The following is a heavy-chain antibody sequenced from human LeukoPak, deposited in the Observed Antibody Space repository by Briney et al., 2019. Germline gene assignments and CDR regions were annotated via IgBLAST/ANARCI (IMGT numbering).Heavy chain of an antibody. CDR2: IIPILGIA. V-gene: IGHV1-69*04. CDR1: GGTFSSYA. Sequence: SVKVSCKASGGTFSSYAISWVRQAPGQGLEWMGRIIPILGIANYAQKFQGRVTITADKSTSTAYMELSSLRSEDTAVYYCAREEEGGSGSPGAFGIWGQGTMVTVSS. CDR3: AREEEGGSGSPGAFGI. D-gene: IGHD1-26*01. J-gene: IGHJ3*02.